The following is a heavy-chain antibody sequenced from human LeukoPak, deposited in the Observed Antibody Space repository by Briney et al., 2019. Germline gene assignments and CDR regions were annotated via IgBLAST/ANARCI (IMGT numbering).Heavy chain of an antibody. CDR2: ISSSSSYI. CDR3: ARDIVGLHFDY. CDR1: GFTFSSYS. J-gene: IGHJ4*02. V-gene: IGHV3-21*01. D-gene: IGHD3-22*01. Sequence: GGSLRLSCAASGFTFSSYSMNWVRQAPGKGLEWVSSISSSSSYIYYADSVKGRFTIYRDNAKNSLYLQMNSLRAEDTAVYYCARDIVGLHFDYWGQGTLVAVSS.